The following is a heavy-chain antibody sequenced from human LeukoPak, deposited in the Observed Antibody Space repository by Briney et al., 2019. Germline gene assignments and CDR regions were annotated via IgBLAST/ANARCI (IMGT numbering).Heavy chain of an antibody. D-gene: IGHD3-10*01. CDR2: ISYDGSNK. V-gene: IGHV3-30-3*01. J-gene: IGHJ4*02. Sequence: PGGSLRLSCAAAGFTFSNYAMHWVRQAPGKGLEWVAVISYDGSNKHYADSVKGLFTISRDNSKNTLYLQMHSLRAEDTAVYYCARDSTYGDFDYWGQGTLVTVSS. CDR3: ARDSTYGDFDY. CDR1: GFTFSNYA.